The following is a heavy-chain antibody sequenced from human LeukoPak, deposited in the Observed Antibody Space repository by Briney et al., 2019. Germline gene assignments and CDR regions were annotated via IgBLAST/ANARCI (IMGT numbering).Heavy chain of an antibody. Sequence: SETLSLTCTVSGGSISSYYWSWIRQPPGKGLEWIGYIYYSGSTNYNPSLKSRVTISVDTSKNQFSLKLSSVTAADTAVYYCARSSRGEGYYYYYYMDVWGKGTTVTVSS. D-gene: IGHD6-13*01. CDR2: IYYSGST. J-gene: IGHJ6*03. CDR1: GGSISSYY. V-gene: IGHV4-59*01. CDR3: ARSSRGEGYYYYYYMDV.